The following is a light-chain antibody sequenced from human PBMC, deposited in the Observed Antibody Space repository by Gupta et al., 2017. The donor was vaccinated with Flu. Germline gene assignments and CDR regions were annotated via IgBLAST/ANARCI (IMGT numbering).Light chain of an antibody. CDR1: SSNIGAGYD. CDR2: VNR. CDR3: QSYDSSRSGFWV. Sequence: QSVLTQPPSVSGAPGQRITISCTGSSSNIGAGYDVHWYQQLPGTAPKLLIYVNRNRASGVPARFSGSTSGTSAALAITGLQAEEEAAYYCQSYDSSRSGFWVFGAGTTLTVL. V-gene: IGLV1-40*01. J-gene: IGLJ3*02.